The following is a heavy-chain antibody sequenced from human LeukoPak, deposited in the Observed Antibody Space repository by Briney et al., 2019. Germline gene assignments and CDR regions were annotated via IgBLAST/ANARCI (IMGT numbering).Heavy chain of an antibody. CDR2: MFYNRNT. CDR3: ARLTREDGVDV. CDR1: GGSINGYY. J-gene: IGHJ6*02. Sequence: SETLSLTCNVSGGSINGYYWTWIRQPPQKGLEWIGYMFYNRNTNYNPSLKSRATISVDTSQNQISLRLASVTAADTGTYHCARLTREDGVDVWGQGTTVTVSS. V-gene: IGHV4-59*08.